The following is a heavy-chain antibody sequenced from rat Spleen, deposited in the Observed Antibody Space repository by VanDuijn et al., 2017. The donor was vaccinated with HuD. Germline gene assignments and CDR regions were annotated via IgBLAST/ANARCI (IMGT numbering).Heavy chain of an antibody. J-gene: IGHJ1*01. CDR1: GFSLTRNT. Sequence: QVQLKESGPGLVQPSQTLSLTCTVSGFSLTRNTIHWVRQPPGKGLEWVGGIWGDGTTDYNSAIKSRLSISRDTSKSQVFLKMNSLQTEDTAMYFCAREDYDGTYFYWYFDFWGPGTMVTVSS. CDR3: AREDYDGTYFYWYFDF. D-gene: IGHD1-12*02. V-gene: IGHV2-1*01. CDR2: IWGDGTT.